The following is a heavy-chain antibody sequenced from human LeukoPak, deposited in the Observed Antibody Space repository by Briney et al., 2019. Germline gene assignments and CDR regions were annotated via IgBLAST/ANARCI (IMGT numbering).Heavy chain of an antibody. J-gene: IGHJ4*02. D-gene: IGHD6-6*01. CDR1: GYTFTGYY. CDR3: ARPYSSSSPPDY. V-gene: IGHV1-2*02. CDR2: INPNSGGT. Sequence: ASVKVSCKASGYTFTGYYMHWVRQAPGQGLEWMGWINPNSGGTNYAQKFQGRVTMTRDTSISTAYMELSRLRSDDTAVYYCARPYSSSSPPDYWGQGTLVTVSS.